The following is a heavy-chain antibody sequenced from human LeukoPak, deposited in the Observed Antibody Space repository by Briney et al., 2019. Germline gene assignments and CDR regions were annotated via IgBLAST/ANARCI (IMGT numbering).Heavy chain of an antibody. V-gene: IGHV6-1*01. CDR1: GDSVSINSAA. CDR2: TYYRSKWYN. D-gene: IGHD3-10*01. CDR3: ARGDYYGSGSYYKRYYYYGMDV. J-gene: IGHJ6*02. Sequence: SPTLSLTFAISGDSVSINSAAWNWIRQSPSRGLEWLGRTYYRSKWYNDYAVSVKSRITINPDTSKNQFSLQLNSVTPEDTAVYYCARGDYYGSGSYYKRYYYYGMDVWGQGTTVTVSS.